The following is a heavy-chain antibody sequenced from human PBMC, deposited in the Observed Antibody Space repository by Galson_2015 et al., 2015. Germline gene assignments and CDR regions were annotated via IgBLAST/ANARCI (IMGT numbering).Heavy chain of an antibody. CDR2: IYSGGST. V-gene: IGHV3-53*01. CDR3: TTDIVGAPNAPYYYYGMDV. D-gene: IGHD1-26*01. CDR1: GFTVSSNY. Sequence: SLRLSCAASGFTVSSNYISWVRQAPGKGLEWVSVIYSGGSTYYADSVKGRFTISRDNSKNTLYLQMNSLRAEDTAVYYCTTDIVGAPNAPYYYYGMDVWGQGTTVTVSS. J-gene: IGHJ6*02.